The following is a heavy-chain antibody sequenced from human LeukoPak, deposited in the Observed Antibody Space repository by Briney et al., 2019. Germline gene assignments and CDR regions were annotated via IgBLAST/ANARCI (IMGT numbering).Heavy chain of an antibody. D-gene: IGHD3-22*01. V-gene: IGHV3-9*02. CDR3: AKDFGMYYYDSSGYSM. J-gene: IGHJ4*02. CDR1: GFTSDDYA. CDR2: ISWNSGSI. Sequence: GGSLRLSCAASGFTSDDYAMHWVRQAPGKGLEWVSGISWNSGSIGYADSVKGRFTISRDNAKNSLYLQMNSLRAEDTALYYCAKDFGMYYYDSSGYSMWGQGTLVTVSS.